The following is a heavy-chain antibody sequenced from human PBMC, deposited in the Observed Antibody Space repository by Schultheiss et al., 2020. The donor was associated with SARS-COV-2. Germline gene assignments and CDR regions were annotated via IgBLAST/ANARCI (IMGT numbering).Heavy chain of an antibody. Sequence: SETLSLTCTVSGDSISSYYWNWIRQPPGKGLEWIGYIYYSGSTYYNPSLKSRVTISVATSKNQFSLKLSSVTAADTAVYYCARHGMYCSSTSCYPSRDAFDIWGQGTMVTVSS. J-gene: IGHJ3*02. CDR1: GDSISSYY. CDR2: IYYSGST. CDR3: ARHGMYCSSTSCYPSRDAFDI. V-gene: IGHV4-59*08. D-gene: IGHD2-2*01.